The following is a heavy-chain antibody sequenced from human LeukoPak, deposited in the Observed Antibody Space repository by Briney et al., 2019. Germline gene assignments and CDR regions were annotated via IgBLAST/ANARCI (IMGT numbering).Heavy chain of an antibody. CDR1: GFTFSNYW. CDR3: ARGTGYALFDY. J-gene: IGHJ4*02. Sequence: PGEALRLSCAGSGFTFSNYWMHSVRQAPGKGLVWVSRNSSDESSTTYADSVKGRFTISRDNAKHTLYLQMNSLRAEDTAVYYCARGTGYALFDYWGQGTLVTVSS. CDR2: NSSDESST. D-gene: IGHD5-12*01. V-gene: IGHV3-74*01.